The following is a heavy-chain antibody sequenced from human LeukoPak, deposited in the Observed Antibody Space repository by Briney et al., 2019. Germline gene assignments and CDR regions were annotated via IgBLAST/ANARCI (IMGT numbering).Heavy chain of an antibody. CDR2: INGGGDIM. CDR3: AMRDRGYGLDI. J-gene: IGHJ3*02. CDR1: GFSLRAYD. V-gene: IGHV3-23*01. D-gene: IGHD3-10*01. Sequence: GGSLRLSCAASGFSLRAYDLMWVRQAPGKGLDWVSIINGGGDIMMYEDSVKGRFTISRDNSKSTFYLQMNSLRVEDTAVYYCAMRDRGYGLDIWGQGTMVTVSS.